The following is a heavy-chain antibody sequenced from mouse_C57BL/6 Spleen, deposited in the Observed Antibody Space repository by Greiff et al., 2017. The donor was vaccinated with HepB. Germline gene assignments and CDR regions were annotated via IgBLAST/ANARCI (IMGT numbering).Heavy chain of an antibody. Sequence: VQLKESGPELVKPGASVKISCKASGYSFTGYYIHWVKQSHGNILDWIGYIYPYNGVSSYNQKFKGKATLTVDKSSSTAYMELRSLTSEDSAVYYCARGGYYYGSPYYFDYWGQGTTLTVSS. D-gene: IGHD1-1*01. CDR3: ARGGYYYGSPYYFDY. J-gene: IGHJ2*01. V-gene: IGHV1-31*01. CDR1: GYSFTGYY. CDR2: IYPYNGVS.